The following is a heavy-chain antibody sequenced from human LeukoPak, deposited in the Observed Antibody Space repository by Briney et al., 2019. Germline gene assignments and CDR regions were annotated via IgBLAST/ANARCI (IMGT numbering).Heavy chain of an antibody. CDR2: ISGSGGST. D-gene: IGHD2-15*01. J-gene: IGHJ4*02. CDR3: AKDVGDCSGGRCYPEGFDY. Sequence: GGSLRLSCAASGFIFSSYAMSWVRQAPGQGLEWVSAISGSGGSTYYADSVKGRFTISRDNAKNSLYLHMDSLRTEDTSMYFCAKDVGDCSGGRCYPEGFDYWGQGSLVTVSS. CDR1: GFIFSSYA. V-gene: IGHV3-23*01.